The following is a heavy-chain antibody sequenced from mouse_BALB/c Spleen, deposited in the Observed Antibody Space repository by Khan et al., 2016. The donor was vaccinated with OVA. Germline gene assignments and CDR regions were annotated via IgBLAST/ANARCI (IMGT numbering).Heavy chain of an antibody. CDR2: INTYTGEP. CDR3: ARVGYNGTMDY. Sequence: QIQLVQSGPELKKPGETVKISCKASGYTFTNYGMNWVKQAPGKGLKWMGWINTYTGEPTYADDFKGRFAFSLETSASTAYLQINNLKNEDTATLFCARVGYNGTMDYLGQGTSVTVSS. V-gene: IGHV9-3-1*01. D-gene: IGHD2-14*01. J-gene: IGHJ4*01. CDR1: GYTFTNYG.